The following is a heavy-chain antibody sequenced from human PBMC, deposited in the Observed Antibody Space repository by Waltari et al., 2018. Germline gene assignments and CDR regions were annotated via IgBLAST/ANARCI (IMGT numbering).Heavy chain of an antibody. CDR3: TRRGVGQDY. J-gene: IGHJ4*02. CDR1: GFTFSGSA. D-gene: IGHD3-10*01. V-gene: IGHV3-73*01. CDR2: SRSKANSYAT. Sequence: EVQLVESGGGLVQPGGSLKLSCAASGFTFSGSAMHWVRQASGKGLEWVGRSRSKANSYATAYAASVKGRFTISRDDSKNTAYLQMNSLKTEDTAVYYCTRRGVGQDYWGQGTLVTVSS.